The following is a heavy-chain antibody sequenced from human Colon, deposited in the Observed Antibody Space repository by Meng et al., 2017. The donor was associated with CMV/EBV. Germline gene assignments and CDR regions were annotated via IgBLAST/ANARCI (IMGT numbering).Heavy chain of an antibody. D-gene: IGHD5/OR15-5a*01. J-gene: IGHJ4*02. CDR1: GGSISNDGSY. Sequence: CAVSGGSISNDGSYWSWIRQPPGKGLECIGYIYYSGDTYYNPSLKSRVTISLDTSKNQFSLKLSSVTAADTAVYYCARRGYSVDFAYWGQGTLVTVSS. CDR3: ARRGYSVDFAY. V-gene: IGHV4-30-4*01. CDR2: IYYSGDT.